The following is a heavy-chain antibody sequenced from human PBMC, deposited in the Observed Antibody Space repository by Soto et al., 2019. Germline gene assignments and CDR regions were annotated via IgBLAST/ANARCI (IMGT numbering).Heavy chain of an antibody. V-gene: IGHV4-59*01. D-gene: IGHD6-19*01. CDR3: ARSVAVPGAHIDY. CDR2: VYYTGST. CDR1: GGSISGSY. Sequence: SETLSLTCSVSGGSISGSYWSWTRQSPGKGLEWLGYVYYTGSTNYSPSLRSRVSISVDTSKNEFSLRLSSVTAAGTAVYFCARSVAVPGAHIDYWGQGTQVTVSS. J-gene: IGHJ4*02.